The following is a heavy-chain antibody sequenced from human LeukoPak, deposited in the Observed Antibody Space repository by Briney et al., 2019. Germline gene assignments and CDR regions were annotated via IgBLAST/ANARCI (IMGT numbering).Heavy chain of an antibody. Sequence: SETLSLTCGVSGFYISSSHYWGWIRQPPGKGLEWIGSIHHSGSTYYNPSLQSRVTISVGTSKNQFSLTLSSLTAADTAVYYCARSLSYVSGRYYHFEYWGQGTLVTVSS. CDR3: ARSLSYVSGRYYHFEY. D-gene: IGHD3-10*01. V-gene: IGHV4-38-2*01. J-gene: IGHJ4*02. CDR2: IHHSGST. CDR1: GFYISSSHY.